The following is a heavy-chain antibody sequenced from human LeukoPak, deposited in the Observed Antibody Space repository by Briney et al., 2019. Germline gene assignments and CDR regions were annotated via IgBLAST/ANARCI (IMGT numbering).Heavy chain of an antibody. J-gene: IGHJ5*02. CDR2: VYYTGIT. CDR3: ARHSGSGSLSRPFDP. Sequence: SETLSLTCSVSGASVTSGGVYWGWLRQPRAGGPEWIATVYYTGITSYTPSLQSRVTISIDTSTNQFSLRLTSVTATATAIYPCARHSGSGSLSRPFDPWGQGTLVTVSS. D-gene: IGHD3-10*01. CDR1: GASVTSGGVY. V-gene: IGHV4-39*01.